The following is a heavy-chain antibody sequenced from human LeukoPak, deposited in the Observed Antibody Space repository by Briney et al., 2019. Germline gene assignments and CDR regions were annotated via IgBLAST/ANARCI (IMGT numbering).Heavy chain of an antibody. CDR3: ARDTGYYDSSGYYYYDGRVVDY. D-gene: IGHD3-22*01. Sequence: GGSLRLSCAASGFTFSDYYMSWIRQAPGKGLEWVSYISSSGSTIYYADSVKGRFTISRDNAKNSLYLQMNSLRAEDTAVYYCARDTGYYDSSGYYYYDGRVVDYWGQGTLVTVSS. CDR1: GFTFSDYY. V-gene: IGHV3-11*04. J-gene: IGHJ4*02. CDR2: ISSSGSTI.